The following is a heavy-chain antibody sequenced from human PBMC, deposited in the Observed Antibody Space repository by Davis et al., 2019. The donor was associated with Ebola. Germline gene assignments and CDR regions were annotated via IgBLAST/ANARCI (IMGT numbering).Heavy chain of an antibody. CDR1: GYSFTSYW. J-gene: IGHJ4*02. CDR3: ATLVHNSSGL. V-gene: IGHV5-51*01. CDR2: INPADSDT. D-gene: IGHD6-19*01. Sequence: GESLKISCKGSGYSFTSYWVGWVRQLAGKGPEWMGIINPADSDTRYSPSFQGQVSISADKSISTAYLQWSSLKASDTAMYYCATLVHNSSGLWGQGTLVTVSP.